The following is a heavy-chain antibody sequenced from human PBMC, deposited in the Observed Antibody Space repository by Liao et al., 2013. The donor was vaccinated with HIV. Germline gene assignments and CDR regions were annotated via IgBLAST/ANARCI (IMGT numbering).Heavy chain of an antibody. Sequence: QLRLQESGPGLVKPSETLSLTCTVSGDSITSIDYYWGWIRQPPGKGLEWIGSIAYSGSTFYSPSLKGRVTISLDAFNNLFSLKVKSVTAADTAVYYCARLYDFWSGYFQGYFDLWGRGTLVTVSS. J-gene: IGHJ2*01. CDR2: IAYSGST. D-gene: IGHD3-3*01. CDR3: ARLYDFWSGYFQGYFDL. CDR1: GDSITSIDYY. V-gene: IGHV4-39*07.